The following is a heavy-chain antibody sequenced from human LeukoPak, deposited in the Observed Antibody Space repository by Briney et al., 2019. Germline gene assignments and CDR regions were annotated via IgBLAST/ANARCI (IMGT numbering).Heavy chain of an antibody. CDR3: AKAGGYYYDSSEDY. CDR2: ISGSGGST. D-gene: IGHD3-22*01. CDR1: GFTFSSYA. J-gene: IGHJ4*02. Sequence: PGGSLRLSCAASGFTFSSYAMSWVRQAPGKGLEWVSAISGSGGSTYYADSVKGRFTISRDNSKNTLYLQMNSLRAEDTAVYYCAKAGGYYYDSSEDYWGQGTLVTVSS. V-gene: IGHV3-23*01.